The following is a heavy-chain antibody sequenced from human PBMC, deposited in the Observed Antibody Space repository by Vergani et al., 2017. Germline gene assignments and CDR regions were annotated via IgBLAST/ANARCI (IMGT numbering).Heavy chain of an antibody. CDR2: ISGSGGST. D-gene: IGHD3-10*01. Sequence: EVQLLESGGGLVQPGGSLRLSCAASGFTFSSYAMSWVRQAPGKGLEWVSAISGSGGSTYYADSVKGRFTISKDNSKNTLYLQMNSLRAEDTAVYYCAKRWSMVRGRYYFDYWGQGTLVTVSS. CDR1: GFTFSSYA. J-gene: IGHJ4*02. CDR3: AKRWSMVRGRYYFDY. V-gene: IGHV3-23*01.